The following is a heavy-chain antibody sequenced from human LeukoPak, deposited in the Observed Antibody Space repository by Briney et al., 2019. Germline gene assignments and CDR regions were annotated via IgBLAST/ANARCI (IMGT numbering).Heavy chain of an antibody. D-gene: IGHD2-15*01. Sequence: GGSLRLSCAASGFTFSSYEMNWVRQAPGKGLEWVSYISSSGSTIYYADSVKGRFTISRDNAKNSLYLQMNSLRAEDTAVYYWARILLRRRNWFDPWGQGTLVTVSS. CDR3: ARILLRRRNWFDP. CDR1: GFTFSSYE. V-gene: IGHV3-48*03. J-gene: IGHJ5*02. CDR2: ISSSGSTI.